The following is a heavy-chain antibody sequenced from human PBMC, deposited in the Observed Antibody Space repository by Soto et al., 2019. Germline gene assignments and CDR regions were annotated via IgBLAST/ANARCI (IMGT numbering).Heavy chain of an antibody. J-gene: IGHJ4*02. D-gene: IGHD3-22*01. CDR3: ARFRYDRSGYYWILNPLDY. CDR1: GYSFTSYW. Sequence: PGESLKISCKGSGYSFTSYWISWVRQMPGKGLEWMGRIDPSDSYTNYSPSFQGHVTISADKSIGTAYLQWSSLKASDTAMYYCARFRYDRSGYYWILNPLDYWGQGTLVTVSS. CDR2: IDPSDSYT. V-gene: IGHV5-10-1*01.